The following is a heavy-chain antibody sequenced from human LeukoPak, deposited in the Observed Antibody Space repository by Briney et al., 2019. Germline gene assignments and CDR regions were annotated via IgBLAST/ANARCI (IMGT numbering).Heavy chain of an antibody. CDR1: GFTFSGYW. V-gene: IGHV3-7*02. J-gene: IGHJ4*02. CDR2: IKQDGSEK. Sequence: QPGGSLRLSCAASGFTFSGYWMTWVRQAPGKGLEWVAKIKQDGSEKYYVDSVKGRFTISRDNAENSLYLQMNSLRAENTAVYYCARFDYADYLAFDYWGQGTLVTVSS. D-gene: IGHD4-17*01. CDR3: ARFDYADYLAFDY.